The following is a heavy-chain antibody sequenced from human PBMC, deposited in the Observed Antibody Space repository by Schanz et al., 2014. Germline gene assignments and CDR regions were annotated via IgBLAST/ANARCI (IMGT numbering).Heavy chain of an antibody. CDR1: GGTFSSYT. V-gene: IGHV1-69*02. CDR2: IISILGIP. J-gene: IGHJ3*02. CDR3: ARGTMPGTFDI. Sequence: VQLEQSGAEVKKPGSSVKVSCKASGGTFSSYTISWVRQAPGQGLEWMGRIISILGIPNYAQKFQGRVTFTADKSTSTAYMELSSLRYEDTALYYCARGTMPGTFDIWGQGTMVTVSS. D-gene: IGHD2-2*01.